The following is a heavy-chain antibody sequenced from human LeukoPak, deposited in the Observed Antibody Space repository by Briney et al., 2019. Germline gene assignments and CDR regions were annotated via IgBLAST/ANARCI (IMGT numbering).Heavy chain of an antibody. V-gene: IGHV4-59*12. CDR2: IYYSGST. Sequence: SETLSLTCSVSGGSISSYYWSWIRQPPGKGLEWIGYIYYSGSTNYNPSLKSRVTISVDTSKNQFSLKLSSVTAADTAVYYCARTVVVRFLEWLMAYNWFDPWGQGTLVTVSS. CDR1: GGSISSYY. CDR3: ARTVVVRFLEWLMAYNWFDP. D-gene: IGHD3-3*01. J-gene: IGHJ5*02.